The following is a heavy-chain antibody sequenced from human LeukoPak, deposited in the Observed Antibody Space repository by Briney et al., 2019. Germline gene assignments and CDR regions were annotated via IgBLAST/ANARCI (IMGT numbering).Heavy chain of an antibody. D-gene: IGHD3-10*01. CDR1: GGSMSGYY. V-gene: IGHV4-59*01. CDR2: IYYSGST. Sequence: SETLSLTCTVSGGSMSGYYWSWIRQPPGKGLEWIGYIYYSGSTNSNPSLKSRVTISIDTSKNQFSLKLSSVTAADTAVYYCARDRAAVDSYYFDYWGQGTLVTVSS. CDR3: ARDRAAVDSYYFDY. J-gene: IGHJ4*02.